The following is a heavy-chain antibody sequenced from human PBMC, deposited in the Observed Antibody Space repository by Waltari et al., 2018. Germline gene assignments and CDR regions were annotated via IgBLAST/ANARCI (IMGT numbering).Heavy chain of an antibody. CDR2: TSPDGFNK. D-gene: IGHD1-1*01. CDR1: GFSLSKYA. V-gene: IGHV3-30*15. CDR3: ARGGSDRAPLDY. Sequence: QVQLVESGGGVVRSGMSMSISCEGAGFSLSKYAGHWVRQAPGQGLEWVGVTSPDGFNKYYADSVQGRFTISRDGSLQMSALRSEDTAVYYCARGGSDRAPLDYWGRGTLVTVSS. J-gene: IGHJ4*02.